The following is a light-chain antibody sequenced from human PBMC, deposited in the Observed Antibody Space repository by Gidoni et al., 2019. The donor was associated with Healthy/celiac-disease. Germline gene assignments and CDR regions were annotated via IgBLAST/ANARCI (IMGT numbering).Light chain of an antibody. CDR1: SSNIGNNY. CDR3: GTWDSSLSAHWV. CDR2: ENN. J-gene: IGLJ3*02. Sequence: QSVLTQPPSVSASPVQKVTISCSGSSSNIGNNYVSWYQQLPGTAPKLLIYENNKRPSGIPDRFSGSKSGTSATLGITGLQTGDEADYYCGTWDSSLSAHWVFGGGTKLTVL. V-gene: IGLV1-51*02.